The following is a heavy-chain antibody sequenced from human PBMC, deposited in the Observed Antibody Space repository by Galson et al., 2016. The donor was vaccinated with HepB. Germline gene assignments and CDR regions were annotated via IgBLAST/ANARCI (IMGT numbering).Heavy chain of an antibody. CDR1: EFTLSTHP. Sequence: LRLCCAADEFTLSTHPIHWVRRAPGKGPDSVSSISSAGGGTYYAGSVKGRFTSSRDNSKNRLFLQMRSLRAEDTAVYYGVKREAGYYYGDWGQGTLVTVSS. J-gene: IGHJ1*01. D-gene: IGHD3-10*01. V-gene: IGHV3-64D*06. CDR2: ISSAGGGT. CDR3: VKREAGYYYGD.